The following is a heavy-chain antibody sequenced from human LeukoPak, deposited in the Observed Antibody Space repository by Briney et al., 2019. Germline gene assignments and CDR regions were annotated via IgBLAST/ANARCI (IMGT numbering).Heavy chain of an antibody. CDR3: CREDYCIRGSCYSGYFQH. D-gene: IGHD2-15*01. Sequence: SETLSLTCSVSGDSISSFYWSWVRQAPGKGLEWIGYIFNSGNTNYNPPLKSRVTISVDTSKNQFSLKLSSVTAAYEPMNRWCREDYCIRGSCYSGYFQHWGQGTLVTVSS. J-gene: IGHJ1*01. V-gene: IGHV4-59*01. CDR1: GDSISSFY. CDR2: IFNSGNT.